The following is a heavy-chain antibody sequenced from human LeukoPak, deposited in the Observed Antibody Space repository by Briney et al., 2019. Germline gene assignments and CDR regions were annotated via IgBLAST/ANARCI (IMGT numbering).Heavy chain of an antibody. CDR3: ARQGSYSYGFFDY. V-gene: IGHV4-39*01. Sequence: KPSETLSLTCTVSGGSISSSRYYWGWIRQPPGKGLEWTGSIYYSGSTYYNPSLKSRVTISVDTSKNQLSLKLSSVTAADTAVYYCARQGSYSYGFFDYWGQGTLVTVSS. CDR2: IYYSGST. CDR1: GGSISSSRYY. J-gene: IGHJ4*02. D-gene: IGHD5-18*01.